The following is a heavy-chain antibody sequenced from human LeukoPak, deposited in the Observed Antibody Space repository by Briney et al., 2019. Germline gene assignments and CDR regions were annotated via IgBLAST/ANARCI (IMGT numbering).Heavy chain of an antibody. Sequence: SETLSLTCTVSGGSISSYYWSWIRQPPGKGLELIGYIYYSGSTNYNPSLKSRVTISVDTSKNQFSLKLSSVTAADTAVYYCARAGPYYYDAFDIWGQGTMVTVSS. J-gene: IGHJ3*02. CDR3: ARAGPYYYDAFDI. CDR2: IYYSGST. D-gene: IGHD2/OR15-2a*01. V-gene: IGHV4-59*01. CDR1: GGSISSYY.